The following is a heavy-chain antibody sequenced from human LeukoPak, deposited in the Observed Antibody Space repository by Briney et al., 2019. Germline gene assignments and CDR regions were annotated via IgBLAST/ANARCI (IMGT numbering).Heavy chain of an antibody. CDR1: GASISSGGYY. CDR3: ARVNGFYDLVFDY. CDR2: IYNSGSA. V-gene: IGHV4-31*11. Sequence: ILSLTCAVSGASISSGGYYWSWIRQRPGKGLEWIGYIYNSGSAHDNPSLKSRVIISLDTSKNQFSLKLSSVTAADTAVYYCARVNGFYDLVFDYWGQGTLVTVSS. J-gene: IGHJ4*02. D-gene: IGHD3-9*01.